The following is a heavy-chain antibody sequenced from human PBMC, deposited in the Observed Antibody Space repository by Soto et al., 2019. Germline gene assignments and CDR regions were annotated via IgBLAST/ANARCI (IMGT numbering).Heavy chain of an antibody. D-gene: IGHD3-3*01. J-gene: IGHJ4*02. CDR1: GFSFSSYD. Sequence: EVQLLESGGGLVQPGGSLRLSCAASGFSFSSYDMGWVRQAPGKGLEWVSFIGAGGGITYYADSVKGRFIISRDDSKNMLSVQMNSLRAEDTAVYYCALPMWYYDFSSWGQGTLVTVSS. CDR2: IGAGGGIT. CDR3: ALPMWYYDFSS. V-gene: IGHV3-23*01.